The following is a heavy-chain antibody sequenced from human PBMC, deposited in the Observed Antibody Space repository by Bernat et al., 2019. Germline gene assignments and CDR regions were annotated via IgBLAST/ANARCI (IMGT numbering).Heavy chain of an antibody. CDR3: ASRWKYYGSGSYEPYYFDY. CDR1: GFTVSSNY. D-gene: IGHD3-10*01. CDR2: IYSGGST. V-gene: IGHV3-53*05. Sequence: EVQLVETGGGLIQPGGSLSLSCAASGFTVSSNYISWVRQAPGKGLEWVSVIYSGGSTYYADSVKGRFTISRDNSKNTLYLQMNSLRAEDTAVYYCASRWKYYGSGSYEPYYFDYWGQGTLVTVSS. J-gene: IGHJ4*02.